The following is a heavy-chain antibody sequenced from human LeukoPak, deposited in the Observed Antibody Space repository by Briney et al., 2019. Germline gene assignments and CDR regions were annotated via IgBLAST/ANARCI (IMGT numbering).Heavy chain of an antibody. CDR1: GFTFSSYA. CDR2: ISYDGSNK. V-gene: IGHV3-30*09. J-gene: IGHJ4*02. Sequence: HTGGSLRLSCAASGFTFSSYAMHWVRQAPGKGLEWVAVISYDGSNKYYADSVKGRFAISRDNSKNTLYLQMNSLRAEDTAVYYCARAGIAAAGTVWQCPGFWGQGTLVTVSS. D-gene: IGHD6-13*01. CDR3: ARAGIAAAGTVWQCPGF.